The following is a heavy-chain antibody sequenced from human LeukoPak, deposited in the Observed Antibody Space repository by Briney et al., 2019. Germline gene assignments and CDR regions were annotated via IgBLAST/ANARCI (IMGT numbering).Heavy chain of an antibody. CDR1: GGSISSGGYY. J-gene: IGHJ3*02. D-gene: IGHD3-22*01. CDR3: ARVKTDSSGYYYSAFDI. CDR2: IYYSGST. Sequence: PSETLSLTCTVSGGSISSGGYYWSWIRQHPGKGLEWIGYIYYSGSTYYNPSLKSRVTISVDTSKNQFSLKLSSVTAADTAVYYCARVKTDSSGYYYSAFDIWGQGTMVTVSS. V-gene: IGHV4-31*03.